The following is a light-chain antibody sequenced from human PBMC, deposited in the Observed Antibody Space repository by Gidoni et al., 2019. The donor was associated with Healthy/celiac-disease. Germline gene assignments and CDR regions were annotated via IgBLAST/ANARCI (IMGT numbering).Light chain of an antibody. CDR2: GAS. CDR3: QQYGSSRLT. J-gene: IGKJ4*01. CDR1: QSVSSSY. Sequence: EIVLMQSPGTLSLSPGERATLSFRASQSVSSSYLAWYQQKPGQAPRLLIYGASSRATGIPDRFSGSGSGTDFTLTISRLEPEDFAVYYCQQYGSSRLTFGGGTKVEIK. V-gene: IGKV3-20*01.